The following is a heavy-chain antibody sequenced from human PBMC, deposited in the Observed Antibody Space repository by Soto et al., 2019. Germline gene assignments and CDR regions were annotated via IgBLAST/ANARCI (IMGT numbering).Heavy chain of an antibody. CDR3: ANDNIVAMKELIARIDAFDI. V-gene: IGHV3-23*01. J-gene: IGHJ3*02. Sequence: GGSLRLSCAASGFTFSSYAMSWVRQAPGKGLEWVSAMSGSGGSTYYADSVKGRFTISRDNSKNTLYLQMNSLRDEDTAVYYCANDNIVAMKELIARIDAFDIWGQGRMVTVSS. CDR2: MSGSGGST. CDR1: GFTFSSYA. D-gene: IGHD5-12*01.